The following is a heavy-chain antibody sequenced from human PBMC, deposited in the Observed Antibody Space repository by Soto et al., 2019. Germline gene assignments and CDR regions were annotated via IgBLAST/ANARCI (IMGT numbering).Heavy chain of an antibody. CDR1: GYSFTSYW. D-gene: IGHD4-4*01. J-gene: IGHJ6*02. Sequence: PGESLKISCKGSGYSFTSYWIGWVRQMPGKGLEWMGIIYPGDSDTRYSPSFQGQVTISADKSISTAYLQWSSLKASDTAMYYCARIGAQNSNGYYYAMDVWGQGTTVTVSS. CDR3: ARIGAQNSNGYYYAMDV. V-gene: IGHV5-51*01. CDR2: IYPGDSDT.